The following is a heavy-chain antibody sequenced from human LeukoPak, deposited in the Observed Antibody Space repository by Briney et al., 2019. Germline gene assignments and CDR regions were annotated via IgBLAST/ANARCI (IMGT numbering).Heavy chain of an antibody. Sequence: PGRSLRLSCAASGFTFDDYAMHWVRQAPGKGLEWVSGITWNSGSVSYADSVRGRFTISRDNAKNSLYLQMNSLRAEDTAVYYCARDGMSPGIRFLEWLLSYGAYYMDVWGKGTTVTVSS. V-gene: IGHV3-9*01. CDR1: GFTFDDYA. CDR2: ITWNSGSV. J-gene: IGHJ6*03. D-gene: IGHD3-3*01. CDR3: ARDGMSPGIRFLEWLLSYGAYYMDV.